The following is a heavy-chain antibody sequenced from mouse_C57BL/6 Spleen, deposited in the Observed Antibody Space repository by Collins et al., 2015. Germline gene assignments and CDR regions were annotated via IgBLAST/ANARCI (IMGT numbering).Heavy chain of an antibody. CDR2: INPGSGGT. Sequence: QVQLQQSGAELVRPGTSVKVSCKASGYAFTNYLIEWVKQRPGQGLEWIGVINPGSGGTNYNEKFKGKATLTADKSSSTAYMQLSSLTSDDSAVYFCARSYYGGGYAMDYWGQGTSVTVSS. J-gene: IGHJ4*01. D-gene: IGHD1-1*02. CDR3: ARSYYGGGYAMDY. CDR1: GYAFTNYL. V-gene: IGHV1-54*01.